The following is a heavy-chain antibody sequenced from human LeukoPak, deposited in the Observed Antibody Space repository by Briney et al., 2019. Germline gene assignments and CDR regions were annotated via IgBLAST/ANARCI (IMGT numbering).Heavy chain of an antibody. V-gene: IGHV1-18*01. D-gene: IGHD3-10*01. CDR3: ARVYGSGSYGWFDP. CDR1: GYTFTSYG. J-gene: IGHJ5*02. Sequence: ASVKVSCKASGYTFTSYGISWVRQAPGQGLEWMGWISAYNGNTNYAQKLQGSVTMTTDTSTSTAYMELRSLRSDDTAVYYCARVYGSGSYGWFDPWGQGTLVTVSS. CDR2: ISAYNGNT.